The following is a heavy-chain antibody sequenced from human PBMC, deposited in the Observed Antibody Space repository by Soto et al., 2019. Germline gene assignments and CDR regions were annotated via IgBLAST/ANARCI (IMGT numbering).Heavy chain of an antibody. CDR3: ARRAVTTYHFFDY. CDR2: ISSSSSTI. V-gene: IGHV3-48*04. D-gene: IGHD4-17*01. J-gene: IGHJ4*02. CDR1: GCTFSGYG. Sequence: PVGSLRLSGSASGCTFSGYGVNWVSQDPGKGLEWVSYISSSSSTIYYADSVRGRFSISRDNAKSSLYLQMNSLTVEDTAVFYCARRAVTTYHFFDYWGQGALVTVSS.